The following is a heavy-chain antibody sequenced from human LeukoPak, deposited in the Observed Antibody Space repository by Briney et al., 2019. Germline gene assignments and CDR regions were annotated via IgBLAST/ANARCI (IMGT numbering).Heavy chain of an antibody. CDR1: GFTFSTYV. V-gene: IGHV3-23*01. CDR3: ARGWGYFDY. CDR2: ISGSGDST. J-gene: IGHJ4*02. D-gene: IGHD7-27*01. Sequence: GGSLRLSCAVSGFTFSTYVMSWVRQAPGKGLEWVSGISGSGDSTYYADSVKGRFTISRDNSKNTLYLQMNSLRAEDTAVYYCARGWGYFDYWGQGTLVTVSS.